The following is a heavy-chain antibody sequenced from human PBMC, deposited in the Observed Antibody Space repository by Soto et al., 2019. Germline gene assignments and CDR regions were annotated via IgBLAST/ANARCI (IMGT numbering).Heavy chain of an antibody. CDR3: ARDEGRFLEWSDAFDI. CDR2: IYYSGST. D-gene: IGHD3-3*01. CDR1: GGSISSYY. V-gene: IGHV4-59*01. Sequence: SETLSLTCTVSGGSISSYYWSWIRQPPGKGLEWIGYIYYSGSTNYNPSLKSRVTISVDTSRNQFSLKLSSVTAADTAVYYCARDEGRFLEWSDAFDIWGQGTMVTVSS. J-gene: IGHJ3*02.